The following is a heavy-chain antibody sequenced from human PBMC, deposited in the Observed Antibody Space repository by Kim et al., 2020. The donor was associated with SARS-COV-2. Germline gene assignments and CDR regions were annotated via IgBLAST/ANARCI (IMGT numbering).Heavy chain of an antibody. D-gene: IGHD1-26*01. Sequence: SVKVSCKASGGTFSSYAISWVRQAPGQGLEWMGGIIPIFGTANYAQKFQGRVTITADESTSTAYMELSSLRSEDTAVYYCARRGLCGSYGYYYYGMDVWGQGTTVTVSS. CDR2: IIPIFGTA. CDR3: ARRGLCGSYGYYYYGMDV. V-gene: IGHV1-69*13. CDR1: GGTFSSYA. J-gene: IGHJ6*02.